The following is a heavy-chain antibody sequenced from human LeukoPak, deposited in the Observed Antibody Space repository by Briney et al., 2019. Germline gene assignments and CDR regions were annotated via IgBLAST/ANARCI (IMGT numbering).Heavy chain of an antibody. J-gene: IGHJ5*02. Sequence: SETLSLTCAVYGGSFSGYYWSWIRQPPGKGLEWIGEINHSGSTNYNPSLKSRVTISVDTSKNQFSLKLSSVTAADTAVYYCARVDRYSSSWYWFDPWGQGTLVTVSS. CDR1: GGSFSGYY. CDR3: ARVDRYSSSWYWFDP. V-gene: IGHV4-34*01. D-gene: IGHD6-13*01. CDR2: INHSGST.